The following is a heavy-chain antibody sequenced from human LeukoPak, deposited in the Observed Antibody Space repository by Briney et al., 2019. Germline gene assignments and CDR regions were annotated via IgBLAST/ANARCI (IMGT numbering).Heavy chain of an antibody. CDR3: ARGDSGYVDY. CDR1: GYPFTSYN. D-gene: IGHD1-26*01. Sequence: ASVKVSCKASGYPFTSYNIDWVRQATGQGLEWMGWMNPNSGNTGYAQKFQGRVTMTRNASISTAYMELSSLRSEDTAVYYCARGDSGYVDYWGQGTLVTVSS. CDR2: MNPNSGNT. V-gene: IGHV1-8*01. J-gene: IGHJ4*02.